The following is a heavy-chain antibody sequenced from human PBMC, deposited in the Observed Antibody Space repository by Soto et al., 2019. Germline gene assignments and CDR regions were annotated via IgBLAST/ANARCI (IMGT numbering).Heavy chain of an antibody. Sequence: QVQRVQSGAEVKKPGASVKVSCKASGGAVSYCANSWVRQAPGQEFEWMGGIIPILGTENYAQKFQGRVMITADESTSTAYMELSSLRSEDTAVYFCARDPQTRTTVVPYFDYWGQGTLVTVSS. J-gene: IGHJ4*02. CDR3: ARDPQTRTTVVPYFDY. D-gene: IGHD4-17*01. CDR1: GGAVSYCA. V-gene: IGHV1-69*12. CDR2: IIPILGTE.